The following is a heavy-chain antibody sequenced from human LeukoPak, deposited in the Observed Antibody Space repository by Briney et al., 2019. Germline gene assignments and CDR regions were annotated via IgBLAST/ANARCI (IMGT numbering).Heavy chain of an antibody. Sequence: GGSLRLSCAASGFTFSSYEMNWVRQAPGKGLEWVSYISSSGSTIYYADSVKGRFTISRDNAKNSLYLQMNILRAEDTAVDYCAREKYSSSPFRYWGQGTLVTVSS. D-gene: IGHD6-13*01. CDR1: GFTFSSYE. CDR2: ISSSGSTI. J-gene: IGHJ4*02. V-gene: IGHV3-48*03. CDR3: AREKYSSSPFRY.